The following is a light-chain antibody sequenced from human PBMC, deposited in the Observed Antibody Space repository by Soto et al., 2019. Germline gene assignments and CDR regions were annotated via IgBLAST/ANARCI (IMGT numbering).Light chain of an antibody. CDR3: QQSSSTLYT. CDR2: AAS. Sequence: DIQMTQSPSSLPASVGDRVTISCRASQSISNSLNWYQHKPGEAPKLLIFAASRLQSGVPSRFGGTGSGTDFTLTISSLQPEDFATYYCQQSSSTLYTFGQGTRLEIK. CDR1: QSISNS. J-gene: IGKJ2*01. V-gene: IGKV1-39*01.